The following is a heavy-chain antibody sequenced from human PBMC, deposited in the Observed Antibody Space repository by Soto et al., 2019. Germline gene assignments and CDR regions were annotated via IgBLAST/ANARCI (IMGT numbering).Heavy chain of an antibody. CDR1: GYSFTSYW. D-gene: IGHD3-9*01. Sequence: GESLKISCKGSGYSFTSYWIGWVRQMPGKGLEWMGIIYPGDSDTRYSPSFQGQVTISADKSISTAYLQWSSLKASDTAMYYCARLEGDILTGYYWAPSYEKREYYFDYWGQGTLVTVSS. J-gene: IGHJ4*02. CDR3: ARLEGDILTGYYWAPSYEKREYYFDY. CDR2: IYPGDSDT. V-gene: IGHV5-51*01.